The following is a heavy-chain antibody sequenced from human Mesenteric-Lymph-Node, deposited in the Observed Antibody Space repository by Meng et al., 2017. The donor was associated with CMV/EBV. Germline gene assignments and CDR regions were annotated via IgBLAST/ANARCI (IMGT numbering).Heavy chain of an antibody. V-gene: IGHV2-5*01. CDR1: GFSLSNARMG. Sequence: SGPTLVKPTETLTLTCTVSGFSLSNARMGVGWIRQPPGKALEWLALIYWNDDKRYSPSLKSRLTITKDTSKNQVVLTMTNMDPVDTATYYCAHRLRDYSSYYFDYWGQGTLVTVSS. D-gene: IGHD4-11*01. CDR2: IYWNDDK. CDR3: AHRLRDYSSYYFDY. J-gene: IGHJ4*02.